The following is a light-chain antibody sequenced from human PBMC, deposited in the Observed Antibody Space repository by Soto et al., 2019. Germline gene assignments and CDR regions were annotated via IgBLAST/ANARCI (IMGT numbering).Light chain of an antibody. V-gene: IGKV3-15*01. CDR1: QSVSSN. J-gene: IGKJ5*01. CDR2: GAS. Sequence: EIVMTQSPATLSVSPGERATLSCRASQSVSSNLAWYQQKPGQAPRLLIYGASTRATGIPDRFSGSGSGTHFTLTISSLQPEDFATYYCQQFKSYVSFGQGTRLEIK. CDR3: QQFKSYVS.